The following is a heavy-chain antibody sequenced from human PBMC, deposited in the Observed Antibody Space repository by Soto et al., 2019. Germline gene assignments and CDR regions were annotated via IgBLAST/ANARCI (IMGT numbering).Heavy chain of an antibody. CDR2: IIPIFGTA. CDR1: GGTFSSYA. V-gene: IGHV1-69*01. D-gene: IGHD2-15*01. Sequence: QVQLVQSGAEVKKPGSLVKVSCKASGGTFSSYAISWVRQAPGQGLEWMGGIIPIFGTANYAQKFQGRVTITADESTSTAYMELSSLRSEDTAVYYCARGGCSGGSCYPTLYYGMDVWGQGTTVTVSS. CDR3: ARGGCSGGSCYPTLYYGMDV. J-gene: IGHJ6*02.